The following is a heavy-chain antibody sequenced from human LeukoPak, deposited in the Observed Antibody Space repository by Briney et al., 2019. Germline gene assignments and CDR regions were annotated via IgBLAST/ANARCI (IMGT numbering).Heavy chain of an antibody. CDR3: ARGQYFFDY. CDR1: GGSISNYY. Sequence: SETLSLTCTVSGGSISNYYWSWMRRPPGRGLEWIGYISYSGSTNYNPSLKSRVTISVDTFKNQFSLKLSFVTAADTAVYYCARGQYFFDYWGQGTLVTVSS. D-gene: IGHD3-10*01. V-gene: IGHV4-59*01. CDR2: ISYSGST. J-gene: IGHJ4*02.